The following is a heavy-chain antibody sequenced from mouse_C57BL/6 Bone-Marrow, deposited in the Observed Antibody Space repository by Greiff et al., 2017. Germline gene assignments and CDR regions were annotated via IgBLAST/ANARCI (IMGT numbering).Heavy chain of an antibody. J-gene: IGHJ4*01. V-gene: IGHV7-1*01. CDR1: GFTFRDFY. CDR3: ARDAGYYDYVYAMDY. CDR2: SRNKANDYTT. Sequence: VQVVESGGGLVQSGRSLRLSCATSGFTFRDFYMEWVRQAPGKGLEWIAASRNKANDYTTEYSASVKGRFIVSRDTSQSILYLQMNALRAEDTAIYYCARDAGYYDYVYAMDYWGQGTSVTVSS. D-gene: IGHD2-4*01.